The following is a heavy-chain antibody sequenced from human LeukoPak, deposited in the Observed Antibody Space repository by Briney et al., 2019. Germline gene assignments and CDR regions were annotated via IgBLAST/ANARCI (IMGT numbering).Heavy chain of an antibody. V-gene: IGHV4-34*01. CDR3: ARVGRLQWLVRYSAFDI. J-gene: IGHJ3*02. CDR1: GGSFSGYY. CDR2: INHSGST. D-gene: IGHD6-19*01. Sequence: SETLSLTCAVYGGSFSGYYWSWIRQPPGEGLEWIGEINHSGSTNYNPSLKSRVTISVDTSKNQFSLKLSSVTAADTAVYYCARVGRLQWLVRYSAFDIWGQGTMVTVSS.